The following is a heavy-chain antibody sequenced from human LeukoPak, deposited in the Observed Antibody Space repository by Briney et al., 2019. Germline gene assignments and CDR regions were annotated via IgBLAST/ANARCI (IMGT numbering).Heavy chain of an antibody. J-gene: IGHJ4*02. CDR3: ARRGGSYYYFDY. Sequence: ASVKVSRKASGYTFTGYYMHWVRQAPGQGLEWMGRINPNSGGTNYAQKFQGRVTMTRDTSISTAYMELSRLRSDDTAVYYCARRGGSYYYFDYWGQGTLVTVSS. CDR2: INPNSGGT. V-gene: IGHV1-2*06. D-gene: IGHD1-26*01. CDR1: GYTFTGYY.